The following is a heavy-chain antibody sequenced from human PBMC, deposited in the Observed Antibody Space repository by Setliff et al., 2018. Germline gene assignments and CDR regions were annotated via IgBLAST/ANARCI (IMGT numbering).Heavy chain of an antibody. CDR3: VRHPYYDSSGYYSYFDF. Sequence: GESLKISCQGSGYTFTNYWIGWVRQMPGKGLEWMGILKPGDSGIRYSPSFQGQVTLSADTSIATAYLHWTSLKAADTAMYYCVRHPYYDSSGYYSYFDFWGQGALVTVSS. CDR2: LKPGDSGI. CDR1: GYTFTNYW. D-gene: IGHD3-22*01. V-gene: IGHV5-51*01. J-gene: IGHJ4*02.